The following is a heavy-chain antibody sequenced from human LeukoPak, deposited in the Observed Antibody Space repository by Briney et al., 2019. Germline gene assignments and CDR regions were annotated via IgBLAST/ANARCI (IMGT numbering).Heavy chain of an antibody. CDR3: AREDSYYYGSGSYPFDY. D-gene: IGHD3-10*01. V-gene: IGHV3-30*02. CDR1: GFTVSSNY. J-gene: IGHJ4*02. Sequence: GGSLRLSCAASGFTVSSNYMSWVRQAPGKGLEWVAFIRYDGSNKYYADSVKGRFTISRDNSKNTLYLQMNSLRAEDTAVYYCAREDSYYYGSGSYPFDYWGQGTLVTVSS. CDR2: IRYDGSNK.